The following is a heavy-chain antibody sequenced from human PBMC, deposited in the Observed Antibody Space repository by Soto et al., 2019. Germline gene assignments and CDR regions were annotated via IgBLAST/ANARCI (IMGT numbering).Heavy chain of an antibody. V-gene: IGHV4-30-4*01. CDR1: GGSISSGDYY. D-gene: IGHD3-10*01. CDR3: ARDVGYYYGSGRRGLDP. J-gene: IGHJ5*02. Sequence: SETLSLTCTVSGGSISSGDYYWSWIRQPPGKGLEWIGYIYYSGSTYYNPSLKSRVTISVDTSKNQFSLKLSSVTAADTAVYYCARDVGYYYGSGRRGLDPWGQGTLVTVSS. CDR2: IYYSGST.